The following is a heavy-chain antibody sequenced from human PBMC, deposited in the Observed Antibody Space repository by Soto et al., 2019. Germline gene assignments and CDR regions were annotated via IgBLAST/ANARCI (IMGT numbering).Heavy chain of an antibody. V-gene: IGHV4-34*01. CDR1: GGSFSGYY. CDR2: INHGGSP. J-gene: IGHJ6*02. CDR3: ARGPRGGYYYYYGMDV. Sequence: SETLSLTCAVYGGSFSGYYWSWIRQPPGKGLEWIGEINHGGSPNYNPSLKSRVTIAVDTSKNQFSLKLSSVTAADTAVYYCARGPRGGYYYYYGMDVWGQGITVTVSS. D-gene: IGHD3-10*01.